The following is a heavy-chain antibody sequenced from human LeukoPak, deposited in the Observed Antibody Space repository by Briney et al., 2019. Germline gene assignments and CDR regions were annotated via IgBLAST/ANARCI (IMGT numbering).Heavy chain of an antibody. V-gene: IGHV4-39*01. CDR3: ARLKGSSGWYVPTVYIATVYDY. J-gene: IGHJ4*02. D-gene: IGHD6-19*01. Sequence: SETLSLTCTVSGGSISSSSYYWGWIRQPPGKGLEWIGSIYYSGSTYYNPSLKSRVTISVDTSKNQFSLKLSSVTAADTAVYYCARLKGSSGWYVPTVYIATVYDYWGQGTLVTVSS. CDR1: GGSISSSSYY. CDR2: IYYSGST.